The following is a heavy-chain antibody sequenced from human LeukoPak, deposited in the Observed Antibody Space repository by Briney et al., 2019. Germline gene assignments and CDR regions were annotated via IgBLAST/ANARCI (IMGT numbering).Heavy chain of an antibody. J-gene: IGHJ4*02. CDR2: ITGTGGST. CDR1: GFTFSSYW. V-gene: IGHV3-23*01. CDR3: AKISSSGWSLVDY. Sequence: GGSLRLSCVASGFTFSSYWMHWVRQAPGQGLEWVSAITGTGGSTYYADSVKGRFTISRDNSKNTLYLQMNSLRAEDTAVYYCAKISSSGWSLVDYWGQGTLVTVSS. D-gene: IGHD6-19*01.